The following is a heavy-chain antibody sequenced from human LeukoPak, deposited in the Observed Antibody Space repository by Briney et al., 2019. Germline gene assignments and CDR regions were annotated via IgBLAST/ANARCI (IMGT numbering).Heavy chain of an antibody. D-gene: IGHD6-13*01. CDR1: GGSISGYY. CDR2: IYHSGST. Sequence: PSETLSLTCTVSGGSISGYYWSWIRQPPGKGLEWIGYIYHSGSTNYNPSLKSRVTISVDTSKNQFSLKLSSVTAADTAVYYCARAVAAAGANWIDPWGQGTLVTVSS. J-gene: IGHJ5*02. CDR3: ARAVAAAGANWIDP. V-gene: IGHV4-59*01.